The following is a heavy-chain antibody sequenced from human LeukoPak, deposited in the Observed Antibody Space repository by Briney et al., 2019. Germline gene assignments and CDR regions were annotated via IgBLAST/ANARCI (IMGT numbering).Heavy chain of an antibody. D-gene: IGHD4-17*01. CDR1: GGSFSGYY. CDR2: INHSGST. J-gene: IGHJ4*02. Sequence: SETLSLTCAVYGGSFSGYYWSWLRQPPGKGLEWIEEINHSGSTNYNPSLKSRVTISVDTSKNQFSLKLNSVTAADTAVYYCARGRCDYYPNWGQGTLVTVST. V-gene: IGHV4-34*01. CDR3: ARGRCDYYPN.